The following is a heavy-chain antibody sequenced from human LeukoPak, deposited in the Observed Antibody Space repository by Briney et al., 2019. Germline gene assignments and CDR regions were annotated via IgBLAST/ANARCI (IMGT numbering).Heavy chain of an antibody. CDR3: ANGVGALDY. CDR1: GFTFSSYG. Sequence: PGRSLRLSCAASGFTFSSYGMHWVRQAPGKGLEWVAVISYDGSNKYYADSVKGRFTISRDNSKNTLYLQMNSLRAEDTAVYYCANGVGALDYWGQGTLVTASS. CDR2: ISYDGSNK. V-gene: IGHV3-30*18. D-gene: IGHD1-26*01. J-gene: IGHJ4*02.